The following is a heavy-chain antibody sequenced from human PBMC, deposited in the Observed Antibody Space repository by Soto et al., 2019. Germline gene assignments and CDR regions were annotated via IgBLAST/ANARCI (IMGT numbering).Heavy chain of an antibody. V-gene: IGHV3-21*01. CDR1: GFTFSSYS. CDR2: ISSSSSHR. Sequence: EVQLVESGGGLVKPGGSLRLSCAASGFTFSSYSMNWVRQAPGKGLEWVSFISSSSSHRNYADSVKGRFTISRDNAKNSLYLQTNSLRAEDTAVYYCAKGYCSGGSCYSPYFFDYWGQGTLVTVSS. D-gene: IGHD2-15*01. CDR3: AKGYCSGGSCYSPYFFDY. J-gene: IGHJ4*02.